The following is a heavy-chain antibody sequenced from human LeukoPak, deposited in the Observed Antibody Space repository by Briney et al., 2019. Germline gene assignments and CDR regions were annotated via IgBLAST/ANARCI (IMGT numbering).Heavy chain of an antibody. V-gene: IGHV1-24*01. J-gene: IGHJ5*02. CDR3: ATGFYGVHWFDP. CDR1: VYTLTELS. Sequence: ASENVSCKVSVYTLTELSMHWVRQAPGKGLEWMGGFDPEDGETIYAQKFQGRVTMTEDTSTDTAYMELSSLRSEDTAVYYCATGFYGVHWFDPWGQGTLVTVSS. CDR2: FDPEDGET. D-gene: IGHD4-17*01.